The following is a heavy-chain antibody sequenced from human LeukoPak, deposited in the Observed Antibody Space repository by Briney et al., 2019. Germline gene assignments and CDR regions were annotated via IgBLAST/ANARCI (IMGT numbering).Heavy chain of an antibody. CDR1: GGSFSGYY. V-gene: IGHV4-34*01. CDR2: INHSGSA. D-gene: IGHD4-17*01. CDR3: ARGRYGDFGI. Sequence: PSETLSLTCAVYGGSFSGYYWSWIRQPPAKGLEWIGEINHSGSANYNPSLKSRVTISVDTSKNQLSLKLSSVTAADTAVYYCARGRYGDFGIWGQGTMVTVSS. J-gene: IGHJ3*02.